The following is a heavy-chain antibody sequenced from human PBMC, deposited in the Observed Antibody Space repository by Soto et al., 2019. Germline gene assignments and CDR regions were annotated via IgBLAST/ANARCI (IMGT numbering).Heavy chain of an antibody. D-gene: IGHD2-15*01. CDR3: ARGSSGYCSGGSCYPWGFDY. V-gene: IGHV4-61*01. J-gene: IGHJ4*02. CDR2: IYYSGST. Sequence: QVQLQESGPGLVKPSETLSLTCTVSGGSVSSGSYYWSWIRQPPGKGLEWIGDIYYSGSTNYNPSLKIRVTISVDTSKNQFSLKLSSVTAADTAVYYCARGSSGYCSGGSCYPWGFDYWGQGTLVTVSS. CDR1: GGSVSSGSYY.